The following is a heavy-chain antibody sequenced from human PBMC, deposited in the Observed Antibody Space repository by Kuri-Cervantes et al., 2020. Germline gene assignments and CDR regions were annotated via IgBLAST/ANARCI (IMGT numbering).Heavy chain of an antibody. V-gene: IGHV3-30*18. CDR2: ISYDGSNK. Sequence: GESLKISCAASGFTFSSYGMHWVRQAPGKGLEWVAVISYDGSNKYYADSVKGRFTISRDNSKNTLYLQMNSLRAEDTAVYYCAKNIEYGPDYWGQGTLVTVSS. D-gene: IGHD2/OR15-2a*01. CDR3: AKNIEYGPDY. CDR1: GFTFSSYG. J-gene: IGHJ4*02.